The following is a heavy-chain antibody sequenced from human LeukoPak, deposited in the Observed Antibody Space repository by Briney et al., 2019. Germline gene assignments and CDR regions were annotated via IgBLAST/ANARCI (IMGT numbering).Heavy chain of an antibody. CDR3: ARVSLSHNFDY. CDR2: IYYSGST. CDR1: GGSISSYY. V-gene: IGHV4-59*08. D-gene: IGHD3-10*01. Sequence: SETLSLTCTVSGGSISSYYWSWIRQPPGKGLEWIGYIYYSGSTNYNPSLKSRVTISVDTSKNQFSLKLSSVTAADTAVYYCARVSLSHNFDYWGQGTLVTVSS. J-gene: IGHJ4*02.